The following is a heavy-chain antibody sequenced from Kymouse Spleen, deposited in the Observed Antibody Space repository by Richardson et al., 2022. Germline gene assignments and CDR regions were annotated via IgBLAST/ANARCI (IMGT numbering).Heavy chain of an antibody. CDR3: ASVITMVRGVNDYYYYGMDV. D-gene: IGHD3-10*01. CDR1: GGSISSSSYY. CDR2: IYYSGST. Sequence: QLQLQESGPGLVKPSETLSLTCTVSGGSISSSSYYWGWIRQPPGKGLEWIGSIYYSGSTYYNPSLKSRVTISVDTSKNQFSLKLSSVTAADTAVYYCASVITMVRGVNDYYYYGMDVWGQGTTVTVSS. V-gene: IGHV4-39*01. J-gene: IGHJ6*02.